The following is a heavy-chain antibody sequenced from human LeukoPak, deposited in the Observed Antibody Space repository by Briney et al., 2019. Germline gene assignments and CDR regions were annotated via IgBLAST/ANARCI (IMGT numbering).Heavy chain of an antibody. CDR3: AKDSYSSTWYVIHF. CDR2: TSSDGGNK. V-gene: IGHV3-30*18. J-gene: IGHJ4*02. CDR1: GFTFSSFG. D-gene: IGHD6-13*01. Sequence: SGGSLRLSCAASGFTFSSFGMHWVRQAPGKGLEWVAVTSSDGGNKYYRDSVKGRFTISRDNSKNTLYLQMNSLRAEDTAVYYCAKDSYSSTWYVIHFWGQGTLVTVSS.